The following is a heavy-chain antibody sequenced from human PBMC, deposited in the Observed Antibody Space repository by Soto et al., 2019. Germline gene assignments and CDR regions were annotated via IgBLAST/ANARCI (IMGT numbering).Heavy chain of an antibody. V-gene: IGHV1-18*01. D-gene: IGHD3-10*01. CDR2: ISAYNGNT. CDR1: GYTFTSYG. CDR3: ARVGEGAKYYYGSGRYPSPY. J-gene: IGHJ4*02. Sequence: QVQLVQSGAEVKKPGASVKVSCKASGYTFTSYGISWVRQAPGQGLEWMGLISAYNGNTNYAQKLQGRVTMTTDTATSTAYMALRILRSYDTAVYYCARVGEGAKYYYGSGRYPSPYWGQGTLVTVYS.